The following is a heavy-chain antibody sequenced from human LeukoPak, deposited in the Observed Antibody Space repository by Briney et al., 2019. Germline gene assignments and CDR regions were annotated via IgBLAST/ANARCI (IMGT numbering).Heavy chain of an antibody. V-gene: IGHV3-21*01. J-gene: IGHJ4*02. D-gene: IGHD4-17*01. CDR3: RGYDYGTIDY. Sequence: PGGSLRLSCAASGFTFSSYSMNWVRQAPGKGLEWVSSISSSSSYIYYADSVKGRFTISRDNSKNTLYLQMNSLRAEDTAVYSCRGYDYGTIDYWGQGTLVTVSS. CDR2: ISSSSSYI. CDR1: GFTFSSYS.